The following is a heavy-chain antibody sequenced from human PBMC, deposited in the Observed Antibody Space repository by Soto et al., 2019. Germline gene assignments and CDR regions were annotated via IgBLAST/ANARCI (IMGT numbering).Heavy chain of an antibody. Sequence: EVQLVESGGGLVQPGGSLTLSCAASGFTFSIYWMTWVRQAPGKGLEWVANIKQDGSEKYYVDSVKGRFTISRDNAENSLFLEMDSLRAADTAMYYCAADPRPQLVPIDYWGQGTLVNVS. J-gene: IGHJ4*02. CDR1: GFTFSIYW. V-gene: IGHV3-7*01. CDR3: AADPRPQLVPIDY. D-gene: IGHD6-6*01. CDR2: IKQDGSEK.